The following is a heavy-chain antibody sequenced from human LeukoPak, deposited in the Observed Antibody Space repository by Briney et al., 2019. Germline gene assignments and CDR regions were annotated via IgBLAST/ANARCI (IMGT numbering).Heavy chain of an antibody. Sequence: SETLSLTCTVSGGSISSSSYYWGWIRQPPGKGLEWIGSIYYSGSTYYNPSLKSRVTISVDTSKNQFSLKLSSVTAADTAVYYCARDRRRGGDYLRLWFDPWGQGTLVTVSS. CDR3: ARDRRRGGDYLRLWFDP. V-gene: IGHV4-39*07. CDR2: IYYSGST. CDR1: GGSISSSSYY. D-gene: IGHD4-17*01. J-gene: IGHJ5*02.